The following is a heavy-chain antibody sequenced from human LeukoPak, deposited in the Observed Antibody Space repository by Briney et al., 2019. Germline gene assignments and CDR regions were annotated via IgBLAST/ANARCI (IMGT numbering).Heavy chain of an antibody. CDR1: GFTLSTYW. J-gene: IGHJ4*02. CDR3: ARGSWSAADTNIDY. D-gene: IGHD6-13*01. V-gene: IGHV3-74*01. Sequence: QPGGSLRLSCAASGFTLSTYWMHWVRQGPGKGLVWVSCINSDGSRTTYADSVKGRFTISRDNAKNTLYLQMNTLRVEDTAVYYCARGSWSAADTNIDYWGQGTLVTVS. CDR2: INSDGSRT.